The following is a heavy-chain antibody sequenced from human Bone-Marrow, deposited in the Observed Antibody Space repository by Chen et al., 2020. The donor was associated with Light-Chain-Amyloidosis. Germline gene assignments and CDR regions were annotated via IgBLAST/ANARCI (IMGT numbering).Heavy chain of an antibody. CDR1: GGYTRSSSHY. D-gene: IGHD4-4*01. J-gene: IGHJ5*02. CDR2: VYYSGRT. Sequence: QVQLQESGRGLMKPSETLSLTCSVSGGYTRSSSHYWGWIRQPPRKGLEWIGSVYYSGRTYYSPSLKSRVSISIDTSKNQFTLRLTSVTAADSAVYFCARAVDYSNYGWFDPWGQGTLVTVSS. CDR3: ARAVDYSNYGWFDP. V-gene: IGHV4-39*01.